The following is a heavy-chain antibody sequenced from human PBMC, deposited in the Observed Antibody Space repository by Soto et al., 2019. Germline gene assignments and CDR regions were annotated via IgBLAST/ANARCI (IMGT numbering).Heavy chain of an antibody. V-gene: IGHV1-24*01. Sequence: ASVKVSCKVSGYTLTELSMHWVRQAPGKGLEWMGGFDPEDGETIYAQKFQGRVTMTEDTSTDTAYMELSSLRSEDTAVYYCATVGAGYCISTSCQSPNWFDPWGQGTLVTVSS. CDR1: GYTLTELS. CDR2: FDPEDGET. J-gene: IGHJ5*02. D-gene: IGHD2-2*01. CDR3: ATVGAGYCISTSCQSPNWFDP.